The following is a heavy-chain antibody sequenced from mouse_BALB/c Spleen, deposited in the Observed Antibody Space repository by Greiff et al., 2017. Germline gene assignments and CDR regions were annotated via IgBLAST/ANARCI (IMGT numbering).Heavy chain of an antibody. CDR3: ARHEGNYYGSSYADY. D-gene: IGHD1-1*01. CDR1: GFTFSSYG. CDR2: ISSGGSYT. J-gene: IGHJ2*01. Sequence: EVKLVESGGDLVKPGGSLKLSCAASGFTFSSYGMSWVRQTPDKRLEWVATISSGGSYTYYPDSVKGRFTISRDNAKNTLYLQMSSLKSEDTAMYYCARHEGNYYGSSYADYWGQGTTLTVSS. V-gene: IGHV5-6*01.